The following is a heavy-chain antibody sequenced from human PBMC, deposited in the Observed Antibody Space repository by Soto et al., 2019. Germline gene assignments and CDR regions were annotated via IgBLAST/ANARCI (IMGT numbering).Heavy chain of an antibody. CDR3: ASDGTYYYDSSGYYHDPFDY. D-gene: IGHD3-22*01. CDR2: IKQDGSEK. Sequence: EVQLVESGGGLVQPGGSLRLSCAASGFTFSSYWMSWVRQAPGKGLEWVANIKQDGSEKYYVDSVKGRFTISRDNAKNSLYLQMNSLRAEDTAVYYCASDGTYYYDSSGYYHDPFDYWGQGTLVTVSS. CDR1: GFTFSSYW. J-gene: IGHJ4*02. V-gene: IGHV3-7*03.